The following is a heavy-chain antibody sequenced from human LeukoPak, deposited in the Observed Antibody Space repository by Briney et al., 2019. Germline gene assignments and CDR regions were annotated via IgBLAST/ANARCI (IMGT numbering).Heavy chain of an antibody. CDR3: ATGGINLDF. D-gene: IGHD5-24*01. Sequence: GGSLRLSCAASGFTFSSHWMTWVRQAPGKGLEWVGRIKSKPDGGTTDYAAPVKGRFTISRDDSKNTVFLQMNSLKTEDTAVYYCATGGINLDFWGQGTLVTVSS. J-gene: IGHJ4*02. CDR2: IKSKPDGGTT. V-gene: IGHV3-15*01. CDR1: GFTFSSHW.